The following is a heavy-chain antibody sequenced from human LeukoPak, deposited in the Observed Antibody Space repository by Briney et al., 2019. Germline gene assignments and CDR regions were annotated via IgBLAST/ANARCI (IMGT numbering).Heavy chain of an antibody. V-gene: IGHV3-23*01. CDR2: ISGSGGST. CDR1: GFTFSSYG. Sequence: GGSLRLSCAASGFTFSSYGMSWVRQAPGKGLEWVSAISGSGGSTYYADSVKGRFAISRDNSKNTLYLQMNSLRAEDTAVYYCAKDTQYYDMSPSDYWGQGTLVTVSS. D-gene: IGHD3-22*01. CDR3: AKDTQYYDMSPSDY. J-gene: IGHJ4*02.